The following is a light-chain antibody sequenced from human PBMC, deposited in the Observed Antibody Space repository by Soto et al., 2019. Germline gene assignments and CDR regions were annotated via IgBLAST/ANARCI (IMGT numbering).Light chain of an antibody. V-gene: IGKV1-5*03. CDR2: RAS. CDR1: RSISTW. Sequence: DIQMTQSPSTLSASVGDRVSITCRASRSISTWLAWYQQKPGKAPKLLIYRASSLESGVPSRFSGSGSGTEFTLTISSLQPDDFATYYCQHYNTYSGTFGPGTKVDIK. CDR3: QHYNTYSGT. J-gene: IGKJ3*01.